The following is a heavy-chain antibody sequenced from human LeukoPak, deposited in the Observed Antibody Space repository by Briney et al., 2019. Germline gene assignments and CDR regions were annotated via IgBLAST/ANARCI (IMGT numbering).Heavy chain of an antibody. CDR1: GGSISSYY. CDR3: ARGSSSRWYHHSYYMDV. D-gene: IGHD6-13*01. J-gene: IGHJ6*03. V-gene: IGHV4-4*07. Sequence: PSETLSLTCTVSGGSISSYYWSWIRQPAGKGLEWIGRIYSSGSTNNNPSLKSRVTMSVDTSKNQFSLKLTSVTAADTAVYYCARGSSSRWYHHSYYMDVWGKGTTVTVSS. CDR2: IYSSGST.